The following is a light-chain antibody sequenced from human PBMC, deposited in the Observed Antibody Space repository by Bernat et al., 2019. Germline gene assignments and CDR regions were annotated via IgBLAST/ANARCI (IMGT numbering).Light chain of an antibody. Sequence: EIVLTQSPGTLSLSPGERATLSCRASQSVSTGYLAWYQQKPGQPPRLLIYGASTRAAGVPARFSGSGSGTDFTLTVTSLQSEDFVLYYCQQYNNWPITFGQGTRLDIK. CDR2: GAS. CDR3: QQYNNWPIT. J-gene: IGKJ5*01. CDR1: QSVSTGY. V-gene: IGKV3-15*01.